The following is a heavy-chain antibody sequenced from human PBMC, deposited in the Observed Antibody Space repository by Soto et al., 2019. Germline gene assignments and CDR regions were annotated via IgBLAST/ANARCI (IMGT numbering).Heavy chain of an antibody. Sequence: LKISFKGSGYSFTSYLTSWVRQMPGKGLEWMGRIDPSDSYTNYSPSFQGHVTISADKSISTAYLQWSSLKASDTAMYYCERLAARLKFDYWGQGTLVTGSS. CDR2: IDPSDSYT. D-gene: IGHD6-6*01. V-gene: IGHV5-10-1*01. CDR3: ERLAARLKFDY. CDR1: GYSFTSYL. J-gene: IGHJ4*02.